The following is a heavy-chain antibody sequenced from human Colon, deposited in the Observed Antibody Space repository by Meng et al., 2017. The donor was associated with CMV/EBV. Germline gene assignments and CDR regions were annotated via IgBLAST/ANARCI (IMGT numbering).Heavy chain of an antibody. J-gene: IGHJ6*02. Sequence: ASVKVSCKASGYIFSNFDINWVRQATGQGLEWMGWMNPDSGDTGYAQKFQGRVSIVRNTSISTAYMELSSLRSEDTAVYYCARQASYDSSGYYYYYGMDVWGQGTTVTVSS. CDR1: GYIFSNFD. D-gene: IGHD3-22*01. CDR3: ARQASYDSSGYYYYYGMDV. CDR2: MNPDSGDT. V-gene: IGHV1-8*03.